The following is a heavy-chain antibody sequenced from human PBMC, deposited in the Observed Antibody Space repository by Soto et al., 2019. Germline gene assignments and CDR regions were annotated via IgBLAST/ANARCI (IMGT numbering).Heavy chain of an antibody. Sequence: GGSLRLSCAASGFTFSDYYMSWIRQAPGKGLEWVSYISSSGSTIYYADSVKGRCTISRDNAKNSLYLQMNSLRAEDTAVYYCARMYYDYVWGSYLDGYWGQGTLVTVSS. CDR3: ARMYYDYVWGSYLDGY. D-gene: IGHD3-16*02. CDR1: GFTFSDYY. J-gene: IGHJ4*02. V-gene: IGHV3-11*01. CDR2: ISSSGSTI.